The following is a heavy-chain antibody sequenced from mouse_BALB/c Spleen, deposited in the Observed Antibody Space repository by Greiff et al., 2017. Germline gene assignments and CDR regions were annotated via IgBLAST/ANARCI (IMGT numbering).Heavy chain of an antibody. CDR3: AREGDYDVYAMDY. Sequence: DVMLVESGGGLVQPGGSLKLSCAASGFTFSSYGMSWVRQTPDKRLELVATINSNGGSTYYPDSVKGRFTISRDNAKNTLYLQMSSLKSEDTAMYYCAREGDYDVYAMDYWGQGTSVTVSS. CDR1: GFTFSSYG. CDR2: INSNGGST. J-gene: IGHJ4*01. V-gene: IGHV5-6-3*01. D-gene: IGHD2-4*01.